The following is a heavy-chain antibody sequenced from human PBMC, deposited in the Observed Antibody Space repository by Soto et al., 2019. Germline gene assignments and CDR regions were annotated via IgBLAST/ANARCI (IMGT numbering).Heavy chain of an antibody. CDR3: AKLGCTWIQLQYCGTDV. CDR2: ISGSGGST. Sequence: GGSLRLSCAASGFTFSSYAMSWVRQAPGKGLEWVSAISGSGGSTYYADSVKGRFTISRDNSKNTLYLQMNSLRAEDTAVYYCAKLGCTWIQLQYCGTDVWGQGTTVTVPS. V-gene: IGHV3-23*01. J-gene: IGHJ6*02. CDR1: GFTFSSYA. D-gene: IGHD5-18*01.